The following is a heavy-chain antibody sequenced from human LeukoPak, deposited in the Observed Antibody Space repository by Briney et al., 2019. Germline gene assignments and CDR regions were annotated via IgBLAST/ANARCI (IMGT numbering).Heavy chain of an antibody. CDR2: ISAYNGNT. V-gene: IGHV1-18*01. J-gene: IGHJ3*02. Sequence: ASVKVSCKASGYTFTSYGISWVRQAPGQGLEWMGWISAYNGNTNYAQKLQGRVTMTTDTSTSTAYMELRSLRSDDTAVYYCARNLGLRYFDWLTYRHDAFDIWGQGTMVTVSS. D-gene: IGHD3-9*01. CDR1: GYTFTSYG. CDR3: ARNLGLRYFDWLTYRHDAFDI.